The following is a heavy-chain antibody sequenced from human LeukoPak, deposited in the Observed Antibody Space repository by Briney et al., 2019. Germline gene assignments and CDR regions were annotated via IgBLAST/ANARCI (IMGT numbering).Heavy chain of an antibody. D-gene: IGHD3-16*01. CDR3: ARDGNPNYYHYYMDV. CDR1: GLTLSRSW. CDR2: IKEDESEK. J-gene: IGHJ6*03. Sequence: PGGSLRLSCAGSGLTLSRSWMSWVRQAPGKGLQWVANIKEDESEKDYVDSVKGRFTISRDNAKNSLYLQMNSLRAEDTALYYCARDGNPNYYHYYMDVWGKGTTVTVSS. V-gene: IGHV3-7*03.